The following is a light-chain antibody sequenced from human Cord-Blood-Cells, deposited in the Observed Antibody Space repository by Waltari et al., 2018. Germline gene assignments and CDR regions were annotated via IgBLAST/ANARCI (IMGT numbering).Light chain of an antibody. CDR1: TSDVGGYNF. CDR2: EVS. J-gene: IGLJ2*01. V-gene: IGLV2-14*01. CDR3: SSYTSSSTLV. Sequence: QSALTQPSSRCGSTGQSLPISCPGTTSDVGGYNFVAWYQQHPGKAPNLMIYEVSNRPSGVSNRFSGSKSGNTASLTISGLQAEDEADYYCSSYTSSSTLVFGGGTKLTVL.